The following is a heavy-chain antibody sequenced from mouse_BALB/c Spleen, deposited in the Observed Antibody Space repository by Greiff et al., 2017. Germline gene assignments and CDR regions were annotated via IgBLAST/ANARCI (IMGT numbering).Heavy chain of an antibody. J-gene: IGHJ2*01. V-gene: IGHV1-26*01. Sequence: DVKLQESGPELVKPGASVKISCKASGYSFTGYYMHWVKQSHGKSLEWIGRVNPNNGGTSYNQKFKGKAILTVDKSSSTAYMELRSLTSEDSAVYYCARTGTATYYCDYWGQGTTLTVSS. CDR3: ARTGTATYYCDY. CDR1: GYSFTGYY. CDR2: VNPNNGGT. D-gene: IGHD1-2*01.